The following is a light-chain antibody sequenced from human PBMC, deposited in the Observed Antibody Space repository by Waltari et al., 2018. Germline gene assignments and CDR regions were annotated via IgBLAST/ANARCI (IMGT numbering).Light chain of an antibody. Sequence: DIQVTQSPSSLSASVGDRVTITCQASQDIINYLNWYQQKPGKAPKLLIYDTSHLQTGVPSRFSGTGCGTDFTFTISSLQPEDIATYYCQQYENFPVTFGQGTRLEIK. CDR3: QQYENFPVT. CDR1: QDIINY. V-gene: IGKV1-33*01. CDR2: DTS. J-gene: IGKJ5*01.